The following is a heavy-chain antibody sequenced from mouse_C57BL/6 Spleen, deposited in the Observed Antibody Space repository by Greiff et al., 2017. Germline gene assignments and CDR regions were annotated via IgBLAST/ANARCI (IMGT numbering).Heavy chain of an antibody. CDR3: ARRDDGYSPGAMDY. V-gene: IGHV1-54*01. D-gene: IGHD2-3*01. CDR1: GYAFTNYL. CDR2: INPGSGGT. J-gene: IGHJ4*01. Sequence: VQLQQSGAELVRPGTSVKVSCKASGYAFTNYLIEWVKQRPGQGLEWIGVINPGSGGTNYNEKFKGQATLTADKSSSTAYMQLSSLTSEDSAVYFCARRDDGYSPGAMDYWGQGTSVTVSS.